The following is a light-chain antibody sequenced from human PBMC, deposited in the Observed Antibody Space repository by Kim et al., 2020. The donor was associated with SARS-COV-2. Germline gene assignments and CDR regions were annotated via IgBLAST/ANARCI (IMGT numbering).Light chain of an antibody. Sequence: DIVMTQSPLSLPVTPGESASISCRSSQSLLHSNGYNYLHWYLQKPGQSPQLLIYLGSNRASGVPDRFSGSGSGTDFTLKISRVEAEDVGVYYCMQARQTLYTFGQGTKLEI. CDR1: QSLLHSNGYNY. V-gene: IGKV2-28*01. CDR3: MQARQTLYT. J-gene: IGKJ2*01. CDR2: LGS.